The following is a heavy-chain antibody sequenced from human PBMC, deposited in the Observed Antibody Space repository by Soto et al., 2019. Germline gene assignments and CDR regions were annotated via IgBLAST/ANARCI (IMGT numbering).Heavy chain of an antibody. Sequence: GASLKVSCKSSGGPFSSYAISWVRQAPGQGLEWMGGIIPIFGTANYAQKFQGRVTITADESTSTAYMELSSLRSEDTAVYYCATAQRSLVPAANWLDPWGQGTLVTVSS. D-gene: IGHD2-2*01. J-gene: IGHJ5*02. CDR2: IIPIFGTA. CDR1: GGPFSSYA. CDR3: ATAQRSLVPAANWLDP. V-gene: IGHV1-69*13.